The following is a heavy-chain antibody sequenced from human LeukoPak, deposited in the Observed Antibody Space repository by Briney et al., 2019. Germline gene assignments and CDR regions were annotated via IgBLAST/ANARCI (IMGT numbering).Heavy chain of an antibody. CDR1: GGSISSYY. J-gene: IGHJ4*02. CDR3: ASEKDILTGYSRYYFDY. Sequence: SETPSLTCTVSGGSISSYYWSWIRQPPGKGLEWIGYIYYSGSTYYNPSLKSRVTISVDTSKNQFSLKLSSVTAADTAVYYCASEKDILTGYSRYYFDYWGQGTLVTVSS. CDR2: IYYSGST. D-gene: IGHD3-9*01. V-gene: IGHV4-59*12.